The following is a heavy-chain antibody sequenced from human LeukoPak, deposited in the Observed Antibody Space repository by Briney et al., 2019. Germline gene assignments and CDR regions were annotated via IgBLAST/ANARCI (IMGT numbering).Heavy chain of an antibody. J-gene: IGHJ4*02. CDR2: IYTSGST. Sequence: SETLSLTCTVSGGSISSARYYWSWIRQPAGKGLEWIGRIYTSGSTDYNPSLKSRVTISVDTSKNQFSLKLYSVTAADTAVYYCARASSIAARRYYFDYWGQGTLVTVSS. CDR3: ARASSIAARRYYFDY. V-gene: IGHV4-61*02. CDR1: GGSISSARYY. D-gene: IGHD6-6*01.